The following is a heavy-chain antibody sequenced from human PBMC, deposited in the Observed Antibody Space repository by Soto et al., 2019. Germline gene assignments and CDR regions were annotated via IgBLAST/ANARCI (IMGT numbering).Heavy chain of an antibody. V-gene: IGHV3-23*01. D-gene: IGHD1-7*01. CDR1: GFTFSSYA. CDR2: ISGSGGST. J-gene: IGHJ4*02. Sequence: EVQLLESGGGLVQPGGSLRLSCAASGFTFSSYAMSWVRQAPGKGLEWVSAISGSGGSTYYADSVKGRFTISRDNSKNTLYLQMNSLRAEDTAGYYCAKASFGTGTIGGWGQGTLVTVSS. CDR3: AKASFGTGTIGG.